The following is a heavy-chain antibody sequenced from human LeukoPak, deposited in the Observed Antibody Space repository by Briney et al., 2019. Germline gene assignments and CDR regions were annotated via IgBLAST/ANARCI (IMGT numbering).Heavy chain of an antibody. V-gene: IGHV4-34*01. J-gene: IGHJ4*02. CDR2: INHSGST. CDR1: GGSFSGYY. Sequence: SETLSLTCAVYGGSFSGYYWSWIRQPPGKGLEWIGEINHSGSTNYNPSLKSRVTISVDTSRNQFSLKLSSVTAADTAVYYCARYCSSTSCWDYWGQGTLVTVSS. CDR3: ARYCSSTSCWDY. D-gene: IGHD2-2*01.